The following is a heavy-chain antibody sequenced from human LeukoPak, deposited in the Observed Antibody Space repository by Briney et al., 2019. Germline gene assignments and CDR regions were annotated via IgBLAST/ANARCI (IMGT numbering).Heavy chain of an antibody. CDR1: GFTFSSYW. Sequence: GGSLRLSCAASGFTFSSYWMSWVRQAPGKGLEWVANIKKDGSEKYYVDSVKGRFTISRDNAKKSLYLQMNSLRAEDTAVYYCARHLSGVTGYTYGRGIDYWGRGTLVTVSS. J-gene: IGHJ4*02. CDR3: ARHLSGVTGYTYGRGIDY. D-gene: IGHD5-18*01. V-gene: IGHV3-7*01. CDR2: IKKDGSEK.